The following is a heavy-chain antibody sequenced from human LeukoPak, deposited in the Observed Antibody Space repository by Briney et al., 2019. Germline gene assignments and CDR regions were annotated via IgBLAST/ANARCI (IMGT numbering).Heavy chain of an antibody. CDR3: ARQTGSGLFILP. V-gene: IGHV4-39*01. Sequence: MPSETLSLTCTVSGVSISSSNSYWGWIRQPPGKGLEWIGSIYYSGNTYYNASLKSQASISIDTSKNQFSLKLTSVTAADTAVYYCARQTGSGLFILPGGQGTLVTVSS. D-gene: IGHD3/OR15-3a*01. J-gene: IGHJ4*02. CDR2: IYYSGNT. CDR1: GVSISSSNSY.